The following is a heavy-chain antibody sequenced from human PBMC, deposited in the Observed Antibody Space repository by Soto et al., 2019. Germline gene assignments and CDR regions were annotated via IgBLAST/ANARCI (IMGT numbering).Heavy chain of an antibody. CDR1: GFTFSSYA. CDR3: AKDIVLGYGSPHAFDI. CDR2: ISGSGGST. V-gene: IGHV3-23*01. D-gene: IGHD5-18*01. J-gene: IGHJ3*02. Sequence: GGSLRLSCAASGFTFSSYAMSWVRQAPGKGLEWVSAISGSGGSTYYADSVKGRFTISRDNSKNTLYLQMKSLRAEDTAVYYCAKDIVLGYGSPHAFDIWGQGTMVTVSS.